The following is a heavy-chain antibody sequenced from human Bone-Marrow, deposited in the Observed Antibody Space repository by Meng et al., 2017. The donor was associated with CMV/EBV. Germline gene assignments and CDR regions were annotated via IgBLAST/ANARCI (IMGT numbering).Heavy chain of an antibody. D-gene: IGHD1-14*01. CDR1: GYSFTSYW. CDR2: IYTGDSDT. CDR3: ARHAIYNDYYYGMDV. V-gene: IGHV5-51*01. Sequence: GGSLRLSCKGSGYSFTSYWIGWVRQMPGKGLEWVGIIYTGDSDTRYSASFQGQVTIRADESISTAYLQGSSLKASDTAMYYWARHAIYNDYYYGMDVWGQGTTVTVSS. J-gene: IGHJ6*01.